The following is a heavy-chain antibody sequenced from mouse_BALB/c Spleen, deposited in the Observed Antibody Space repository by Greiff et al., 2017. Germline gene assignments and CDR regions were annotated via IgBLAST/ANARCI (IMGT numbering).Heavy chain of an antibody. J-gene: IGHJ2*01. CDR1: GFTFSSYG. D-gene: IGHD2-4*01. CDR2: ISSGGSYT. CDR3: ARHGATMITHFDY. Sequence: EVQLVESGGDLVKPGGSLKLSCAASGFTFSSYGMSWVRQTPDKRLEWVATISSGGSYTYYPDSVKGRFTISRDNAKNTLYLQMSSLKSEDTAMYYCARHGATMITHFDYWGQGTTLTVSS. V-gene: IGHV5-6*01.